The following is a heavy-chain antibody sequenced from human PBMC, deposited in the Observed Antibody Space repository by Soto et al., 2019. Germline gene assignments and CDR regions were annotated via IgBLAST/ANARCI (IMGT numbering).Heavy chain of an antibody. CDR1: GGSISSGDYY. CDR2: IYYSGST. CDR3: ARVGGFGATTIDY. J-gene: IGHJ4*02. Sequence: QVQPQESGPGLVKPSQTLSLTCTVSGGSISSGDYYWSWIRQPPGKGLEWIGYIYYSGSTYYNPSLKSRVTISVDTSKNQFSLKLSSVPAAATAVYYCARVGGFGATTIDYWGQGTLVTVSS. V-gene: IGHV4-30-4*01. D-gene: IGHD3-10*01.